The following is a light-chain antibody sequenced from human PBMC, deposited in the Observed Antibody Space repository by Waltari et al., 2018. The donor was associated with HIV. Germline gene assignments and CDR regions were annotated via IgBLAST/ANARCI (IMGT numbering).Light chain of an antibody. CDR3: QQYYISPQT. V-gene: IGKV4-1*01. CDR2: WAS. J-gene: IGKJ2*01. CDR1: QTIFDRSTNRNH. Sequence: DIVLTQPPASLADFLAERVTINCESSQTIFDRSTNRNHLAWYQQKSGQPPRLLIFWASTRDSGVPDRFSGRGSGTDFTLTINGLRAEDVAVYYCQQYYISPQTFGQGTKVQL.